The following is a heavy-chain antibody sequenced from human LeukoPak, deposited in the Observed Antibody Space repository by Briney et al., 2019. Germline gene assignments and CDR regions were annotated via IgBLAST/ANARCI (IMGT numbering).Heavy chain of an antibody. V-gene: IGHV1-3*01. CDR1: GYTFTLYG. CDR3: ARDVHDSVYYYETSGPVFDY. Sequence: ASVKVSCKTSGYTFTLYGIHWVRQAPGQRPEWMGWINADDGNTQYSRRFQGRVTITRDTSARTAYMELSRLKSEDTAVYYCARDVHDSVYYYETSGPVFDYWGQGSLVTVSS. D-gene: IGHD3-22*01. CDR2: INADDGNT. J-gene: IGHJ4*02.